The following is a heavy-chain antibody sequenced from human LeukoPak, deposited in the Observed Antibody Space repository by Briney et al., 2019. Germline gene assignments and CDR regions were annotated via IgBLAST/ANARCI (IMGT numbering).Heavy chain of an antibody. CDR1: GYTFTSYY. J-gene: IGHJ3*02. V-gene: IGHV1-46*01. CDR2: INPSGGST. D-gene: IGHD3-16*01. CDR3: ARDQRGPPAPDYEYGAFDI. Sequence: ASVKVSCKASGYTFTSYYMHWVRQAPGQGLEWMGIINPSGGSTSYAQKFQGRVTMTRDTSTSTVYMELSSLRSGDTAVYYCARDQRGPPAPDYEYGAFDIWGQGTMVTVSS.